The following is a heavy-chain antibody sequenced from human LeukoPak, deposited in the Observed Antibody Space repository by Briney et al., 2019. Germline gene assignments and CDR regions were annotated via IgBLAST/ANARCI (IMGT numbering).Heavy chain of an antibody. CDR1: GYSLIDLS. V-gene: IGHV1-24*01. J-gene: IGHJ4*02. Sequence: ASVKVSCKVSGYSLIDLSMYWVRQSPGKGLEWMGGFDPDDGETTYAQRFKGRFTMTEDTSADTAYMELSNLRSDDTAVYYCAADSQKTEVPATDHWGQGTLVTVSS. CDR2: FDPDDGET. CDR3: AADSQKTEVPATDH. D-gene: IGHD1-1*01.